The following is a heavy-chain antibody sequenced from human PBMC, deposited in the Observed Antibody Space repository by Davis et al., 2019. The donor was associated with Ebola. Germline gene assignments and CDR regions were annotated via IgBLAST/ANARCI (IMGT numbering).Heavy chain of an antibody. V-gene: IGHV4-34*01. J-gene: IGHJ4*02. CDR1: GGSFSGYY. Sequence: SETLSLTCAVYGGSFSGYYWSWIRQPPGKGLEWIGEINHSGSTNYNPSLKSRVTISVDTSKNQFSLKLSSVTAADTAVYYCARGPSVAGLDYRGQGTLVTVSS. D-gene: IGHD6-19*01. CDR3: ARGPSVAGLDY. CDR2: INHSGST.